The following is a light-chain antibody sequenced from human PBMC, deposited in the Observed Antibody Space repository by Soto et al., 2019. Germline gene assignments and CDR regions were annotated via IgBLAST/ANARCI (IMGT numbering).Light chain of an antibody. CDR3: QKYNSAPLT. J-gene: IGKJ4*01. CDR2: AAS. V-gene: IGKV1-27*01. Sequence: DIQMTQSPSSLSASLRDRVTITCRASQGIGVYLAWFQQKPGNAPKLLIYAASTLQSGVPSRFSGSGSGTDFTLTISSLQPEDVATYYCQKYNSAPLTFGGGTKVEIK. CDR1: QGIGVY.